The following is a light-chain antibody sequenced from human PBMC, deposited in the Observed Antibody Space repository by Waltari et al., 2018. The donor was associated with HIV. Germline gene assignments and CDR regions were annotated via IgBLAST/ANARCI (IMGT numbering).Light chain of an antibody. J-gene: IGLJ2*01. CDR1: TSNIGSNY. CDR2: RND. Sequence: SVLTQPPSASGTPGQRVTISCSGSTSNIGSNYVFCYQHLPGTAPKLLIHRNDQRPSGVPDRFSGSTSGTSASLAISGLRSEDEADYYCVAWDDSLRGVLFGGGTKVAVL. V-gene: IGLV1-47*01. CDR3: VAWDDSLRGVL.